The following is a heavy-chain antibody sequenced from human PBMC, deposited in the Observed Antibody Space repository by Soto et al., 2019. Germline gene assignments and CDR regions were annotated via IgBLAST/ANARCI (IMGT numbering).Heavy chain of an antibody. Sequence: QVQLVQSGAEVKKPGASVKVSCKASGYTFTSYGISWVQQAPGQGLEWMGWISAYNGNTNYAQKLQGRATMTTDTSTSSDYIELRSLRSDDTAVYYCARDYRIGLMVYAPMIFGYWGQGTLVTVSS. D-gene: IGHD2-8*01. CDR2: ISAYNGNT. CDR1: GYTFTSYG. J-gene: IGHJ4*02. V-gene: IGHV1-18*04. CDR3: ARDYRIGLMVYAPMIFGY.